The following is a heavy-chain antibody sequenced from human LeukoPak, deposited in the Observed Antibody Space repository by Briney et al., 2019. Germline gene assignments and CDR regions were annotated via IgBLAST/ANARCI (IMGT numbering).Heavy chain of an antibody. CDR2: INSNGSST. CDR3: AKDISPYYYDSSGYGSGAFDI. CDR1: GFTFSSYW. V-gene: IGHV3-74*01. J-gene: IGHJ3*02. Sequence: PGGSLRLSCAASGFTFSSYWMHWVRQAPGKGLVWVSRINSNGSSTSYADSVKGRFTISRDNAKNSLYLQMNSLRAEDMALYYCAKDISPYYYDSSGYGSGAFDIWGQGTMVTVSS. D-gene: IGHD3-22*01.